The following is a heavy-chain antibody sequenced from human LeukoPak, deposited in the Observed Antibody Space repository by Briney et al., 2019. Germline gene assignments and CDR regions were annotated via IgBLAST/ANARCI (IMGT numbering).Heavy chain of an antibody. CDR1: GFTFSSYS. CDR3: ARPLAGDGDYFFDY. D-gene: IGHD4-17*01. Sequence: PGGSLRLSCAASGFTFSSYSMNWVRQAPGKGLEGVSSISSSSSYIYYADSAKGRFTISRDNAKNSLYLQMNSLRAEDTAVYYCARPLAGDGDYFFDYWGQGTLVTVSS. CDR2: ISSSSSYI. V-gene: IGHV3-21*01. J-gene: IGHJ4*02.